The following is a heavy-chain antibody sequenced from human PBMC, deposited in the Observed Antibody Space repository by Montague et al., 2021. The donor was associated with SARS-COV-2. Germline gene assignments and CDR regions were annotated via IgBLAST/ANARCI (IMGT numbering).Heavy chain of an antibody. J-gene: IGHJ4*03. CDR3: ARAQNTCFIANCVNYFDL. CDR2: VHYTGST. CDR1: GGSMSGYY. Sequence: SETLSLTCEVSGGSMSGYYWTWIRQSPGKGLEWIGYVHYTGSTKYNPSLKTRVSLSLDTPKNHFSLHLSSVTAADTAIYFCARAQNTCFIANCVNYFDLWGLGARVSGSS. V-gene: IGHV4-59*01. D-gene: IGHD1-1*01.